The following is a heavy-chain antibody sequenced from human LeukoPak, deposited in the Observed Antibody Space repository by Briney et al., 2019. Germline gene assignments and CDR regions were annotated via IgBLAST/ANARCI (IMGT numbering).Heavy chain of an antibody. D-gene: IGHD5-18*01. Sequence: GGSLRLSCVASGFTFSNYAMSWVRQAPGKGLEWVSAISISGGNTYYSDSVKGRFTISRDNSKNTLYLQMNSLRAEDTAVYYCAKVVGYSYGLFDYWGQGTLVTVSS. CDR1: GFTFSNYA. J-gene: IGHJ4*02. CDR3: AKVVGYSYGLFDY. CDR2: ISISGGNT. V-gene: IGHV3-23*01.